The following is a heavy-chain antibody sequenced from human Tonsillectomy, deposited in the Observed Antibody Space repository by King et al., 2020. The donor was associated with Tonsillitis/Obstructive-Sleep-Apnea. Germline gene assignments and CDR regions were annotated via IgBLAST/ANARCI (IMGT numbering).Heavy chain of an antibody. CDR3: AHTEWQPPGYFDY. D-gene: IGHD3-3*01. Sequence: ITLKESGPTLVKPTQTLTLTCTFSEFSLSTSGVGVGWIRQPPGKALEWLALIYWDXDKYYSPSLKSRLSITKDTKDTSKNQVVXTMTNMDPVDTATYYCAHTEWQPPGYFDYWGQGTLVTVSS. V-gene: IGHV2-5*02. J-gene: IGHJ4*02. CDR1: EFSLSTSGVG. CDR2: IYWDXDK.